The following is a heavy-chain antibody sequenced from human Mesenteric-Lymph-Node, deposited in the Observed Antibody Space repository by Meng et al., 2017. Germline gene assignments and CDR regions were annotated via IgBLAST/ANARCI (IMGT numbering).Heavy chain of an antibody. J-gene: IGHJ6*02. CDR1: GFTFSSYA. CDR3: ARDLLGVIMVRGVIVYDYYGMDV. Sequence: GESLKISCAASGFTFSSYAMSWVRQAPGKGLEWVANIKQDGSEKYYVDSVQGRFTISRDNAKNSLYLQMNSLRAEDTAIYYCARDLLGVIMVRGVIVYDYYGMDVWGQGTTVTVSS. V-gene: IGHV3-7*01. D-gene: IGHD3-10*01. CDR2: IKQDGSEK.